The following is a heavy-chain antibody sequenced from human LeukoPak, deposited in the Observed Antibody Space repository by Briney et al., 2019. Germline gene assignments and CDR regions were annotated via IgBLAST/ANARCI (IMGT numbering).Heavy chain of an antibody. V-gene: IGHV3-48*01. CDR2: ISSSSSTI. Sequence: TGGSLRLSCAASGFTFSSYSMNWVRQAPGKGLEWVSYISSSSSTIYYADSVKGRFPISRDNAKNSLYLQMNSLRAEDTAVYYCTRVDYDSSAWGQGTLVTVSS. CDR1: GFTFSSYS. D-gene: IGHD3-22*01. J-gene: IGHJ5*02. CDR3: TRVDYDSSA.